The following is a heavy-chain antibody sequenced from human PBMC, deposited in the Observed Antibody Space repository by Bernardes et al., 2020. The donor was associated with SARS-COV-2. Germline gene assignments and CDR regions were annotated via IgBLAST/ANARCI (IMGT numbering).Heavy chain of an antibody. V-gene: IGHV3-48*02. D-gene: IGHD3-16*02. J-gene: IGHJ5*02. CDR2: ISSSSSTI. CDR3: ARDDYVWGSYRYLGQNWFDP. Sequence: GGSLKISCAASGFTFSSYSMNWVRQAPGKGLEWVSYISSSSSTIYYADSVKGRFTISRDNAKNSLYLQMNSLRDEDTAVYYCARDDYVWGSYRYLGQNWFDPWGQGTLVTVSS. CDR1: GFTFSSYS.